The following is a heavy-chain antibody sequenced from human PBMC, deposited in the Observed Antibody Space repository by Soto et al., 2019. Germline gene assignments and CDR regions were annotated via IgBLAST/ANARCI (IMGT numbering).Heavy chain of an antibody. J-gene: IGHJ4*02. V-gene: IGHV3-48*03. CDR2: ILSSGTTI. Sequence: PGGSLRLSCAASGFTFSSYEMNWVRQAPGKGLEWVSYILSSGTTIYYADSVKGRFTISRDNAKNSLCLQMNSLRAEDTAVYYCARDDGSGYSGYFDYWGQGTLVTVSS. CDR3: ARDDGSGYSGYFDY. CDR1: GFTFSSYE. D-gene: IGHD3-22*01.